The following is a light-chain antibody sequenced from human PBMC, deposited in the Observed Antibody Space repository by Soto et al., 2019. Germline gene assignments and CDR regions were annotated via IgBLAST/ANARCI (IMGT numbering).Light chain of an antibody. CDR3: QSYDRSLGGYV. V-gene: IGLV1-40*01. CDR2: ANT. CDR1: SSNVGARYG. J-gene: IGLJ1*01. Sequence: QSVLTQPPSVSGAPGQWVSISCTGSSSNVGARYGVHWYQQLPGTAPKLLISANTNRPSGVPDRFSGSKSGTSASLAITGLQVEDEADYYGQSYDRSLGGYVFGTGTKLTVL.